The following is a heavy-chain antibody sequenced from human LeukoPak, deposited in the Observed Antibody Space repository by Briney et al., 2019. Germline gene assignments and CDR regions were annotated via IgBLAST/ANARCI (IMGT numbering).Heavy chain of an antibody. CDR3: ARDRQNYYGMDV. V-gene: IGHV4-59*01. Sequence: SETLSLTCTVSGGSISSYYWSWIRQPPGKGLEWIGYIYYSGSTNYNPSLKSRVTISVDTSKNQLSLKLSSVTAADTAVYYCARDRQNYYGMDVWGQGTTVTVSS. CDR2: IYYSGST. CDR1: GGSISSYY. J-gene: IGHJ6*02.